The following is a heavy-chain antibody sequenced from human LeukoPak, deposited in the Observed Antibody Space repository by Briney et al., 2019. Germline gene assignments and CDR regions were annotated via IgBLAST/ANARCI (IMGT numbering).Heavy chain of an antibody. V-gene: IGHV4-39*01. D-gene: IGHD3-3*01. Sequence: PSETLSLTCTVSGGSISSSSYYWGWIRQPPGKGLEWIGSIYYSGSTYYNPSLRSRVTISVDTSKNQFSLKLGSVTAADTAVYYCARHTGPRRDYDFWSGYYNRDYWGQGTLVTVSS. CDR1: GGSISSSSYY. J-gene: IGHJ4*02. CDR3: ARHTGPRRDYDFWSGYYNRDY. CDR2: IYYSGST.